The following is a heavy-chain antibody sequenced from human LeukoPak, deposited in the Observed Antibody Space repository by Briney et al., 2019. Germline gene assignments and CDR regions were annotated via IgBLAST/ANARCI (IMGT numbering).Heavy chain of an antibody. D-gene: IGHD4-17*01. J-gene: IGHJ4*02. CDR1: GFTFSSYA. V-gene: IGHV3-23*01. Sequence: GGSLRLSCAASGFTFSSYAMSWVRQAPGKGLEWVSAISGSGGSTYYADSVKGRFTISRDNSKNTLYLQMNSLRAEDTAVYYCARDLTNGDYEFDYWGQGTLVTVSS. CDR3: ARDLTNGDYEFDY. CDR2: ISGSGGST.